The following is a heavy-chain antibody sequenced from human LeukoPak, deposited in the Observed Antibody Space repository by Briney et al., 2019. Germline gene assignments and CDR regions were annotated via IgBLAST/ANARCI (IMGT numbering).Heavy chain of an antibody. CDR2: MRPTDAYT. V-gene: IGHV1-46*01. J-gene: IGHJ4*02. CDR1: GFSLTSYY. CDR3: AREGAVALTHFDL. Sequence: ASVKVSCKASGFSLTSYYMHWVRQAPGQGLEWMGYMRPTDAYTGYAPKFQGRVTVTRATSTNTVYMELSSLRSDDTAVYYCAREGAVALTHFDLWGQGTLVTVSS. D-gene: IGHD6-19*01.